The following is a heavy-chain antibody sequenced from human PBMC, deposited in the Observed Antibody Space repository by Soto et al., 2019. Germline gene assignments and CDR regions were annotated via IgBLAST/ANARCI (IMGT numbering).Heavy chain of an antibody. CDR1: GGSFSGYY. CDR3: ARVRYVVVTAIRY. D-gene: IGHD2-21*02. J-gene: IGHJ4*02. Sequence: QVQLQQWGAGLLKPSETLSLTCAVYGGSFSGYYWSWIRQPPGKGLEWIGEINHSGSTNYNPSLKSRVTISVDTSKNQFSLKLSSVTAADTAVYYCARVRYVVVTAIRYWGQGTLVTDSS. CDR2: INHSGST. V-gene: IGHV4-34*01.